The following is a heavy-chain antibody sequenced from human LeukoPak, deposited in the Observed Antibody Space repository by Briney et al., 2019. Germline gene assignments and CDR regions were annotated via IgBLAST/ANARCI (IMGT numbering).Heavy chain of an antibody. V-gene: IGHV4-39*01. CDR2: ISYSGSS. CDR3: ATYSGTFYLQFDY. CDR1: GGSISSSAYY. D-gene: IGHD1-26*01. J-gene: IGHJ4*02. Sequence: SETLSLTCTVSGGSISSSAYYWGWIRQPPGKGLEWIGSISYSGSSYHNPSLKSRVTISVDTSKNRFSLKLISVPAADTAVYYCATYSGTFYLQFDYWGQGTLVTVSS.